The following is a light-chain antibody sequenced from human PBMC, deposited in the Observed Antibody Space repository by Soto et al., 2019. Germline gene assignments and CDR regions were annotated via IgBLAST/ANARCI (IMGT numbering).Light chain of an antibody. Sequence: EIVLTQSPATLSLSPGERATLSCRASQRLSSYLAWYHQKPGQAPRLLIYDASNRATGVPARFSGSGSGTDLTLTISSLEPEDFAVCYCQQRNNLPNTFGQGTKLEIK. CDR3: QQRNNLPNT. CDR2: DAS. CDR1: QRLSSY. J-gene: IGKJ2*01. V-gene: IGKV3-11*01.